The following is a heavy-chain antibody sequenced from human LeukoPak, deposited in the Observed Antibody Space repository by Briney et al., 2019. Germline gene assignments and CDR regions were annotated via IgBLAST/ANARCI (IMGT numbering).Heavy chain of an antibody. D-gene: IGHD5-12*01. CDR1: GFTFNDYW. J-gene: IGHJ4*02. Sequence: GGSLRLSCAASGFTFNDYWMSWVRQAPGKGLEWVSSISSSSSYIYYADSVKGRFTISRDNAKNSLYLQMNSLRAEDTAVYYCARERISGYPVDYWGQGTLVTVSS. CDR2: ISSSSSYI. V-gene: IGHV3-21*01. CDR3: ARERISGYPVDY.